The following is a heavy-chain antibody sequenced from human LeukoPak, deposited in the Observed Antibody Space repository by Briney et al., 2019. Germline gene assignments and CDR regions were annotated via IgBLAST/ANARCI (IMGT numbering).Heavy chain of an antibody. CDR3: ARGAYYYDSSGYYSGWIDP. CDR2: INAGNGNT. J-gene: IGHJ5*02. D-gene: IGHD3-22*01. Sequence: ASVKVSCKASGYTFTSYAMHWVRQAPGQRLEWMGWINAGNGNTKYSQKFQGRVTITRDTSASTAYMELSSLRSEDTAVYYCARGAYYYDSSGYYSGWIDPWGQGTLVTVSS. V-gene: IGHV1-3*01. CDR1: GYTFTSYA.